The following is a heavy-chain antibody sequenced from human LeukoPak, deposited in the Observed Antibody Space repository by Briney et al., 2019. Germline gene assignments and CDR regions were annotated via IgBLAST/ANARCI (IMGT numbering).Heavy chain of an antibody. CDR3: AKSPGYYDACDY. V-gene: IGHV3-9*01. CDR2: ISWNSDNI. Sequence: GGSLRLSCAASGFTFDDYAMHWVRQPPGKGLEWVSGISWNSDNIGYADSVKGRFTISRDNAKKSLYLQMSSLRAEDTALYYCAKSPGYYDACDYWGQGTLVTVSS. D-gene: IGHD3-9*01. J-gene: IGHJ4*02. CDR1: GFTFDDYA.